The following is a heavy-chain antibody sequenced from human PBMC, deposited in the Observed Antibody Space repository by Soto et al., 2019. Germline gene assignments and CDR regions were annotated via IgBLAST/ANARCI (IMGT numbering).Heavy chain of an antibody. V-gene: IGHV1-3*01. CDR1: GYTFTSYA. J-gene: IGHJ4*02. CDR3: ARDLWFGELHFDY. D-gene: IGHD3-10*01. CDR2: INAGNGNT. Sequence: ASVKVSCKASGYTFTSYAMHWVRQAPGQRLEWMGWINAGNGNTKYSQKFQGRVTITRDTSASTAYMELSSLRSEDTAVYYGARDLWFGELHFDYWGQGTLVTVSS.